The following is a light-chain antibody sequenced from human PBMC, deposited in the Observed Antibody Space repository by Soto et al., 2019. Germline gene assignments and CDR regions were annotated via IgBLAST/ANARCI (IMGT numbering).Light chain of an antibody. V-gene: IGKV3-11*01. CDR1: QSVSSY. CDR3: QQRSNWPLT. CDR2: DAS. Sequence: EIVLTQSPATLSLSPGERATLSCRASQSVSSYLAWYQQKTGQAPRLLLYDASNRATGIPARFSGSGAGTDFTLTISSLEPEDVAVYYCQQRSNWPLTFGGGTKVEIK. J-gene: IGKJ4*01.